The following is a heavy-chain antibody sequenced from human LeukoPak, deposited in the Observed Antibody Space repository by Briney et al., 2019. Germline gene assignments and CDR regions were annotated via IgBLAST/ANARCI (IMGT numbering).Heavy chain of an antibody. V-gene: IGHV4-39*01. D-gene: IGHD6-19*01. J-gene: IGHJ4*02. CDR1: GDSISSSSYY. CDR3: ARARGYSSGYYFDY. Sequence: SETLSLTCTVSGDSISSSSYYWGWIRQPPGKGLEWIGSIYYSGSAYYNPSLKSRVTISVDTSKNQFSLKLSSVTAADTAVYYCARARGYSSGYYFDYWGQGTLVTVSS. CDR2: IYYSGSA.